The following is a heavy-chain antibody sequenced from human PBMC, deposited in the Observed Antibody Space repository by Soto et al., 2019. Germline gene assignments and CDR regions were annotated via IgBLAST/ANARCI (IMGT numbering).Heavy chain of an antibody. J-gene: IGHJ3*02. CDR3: AGDARAVAGNFGEGLDAFDI. V-gene: IGHV1-69*13. D-gene: IGHD6-19*01. CDR2: IIPIFGTA. CDR1: VGTFSSYA. Sequence: SSVKVSCKASVGTFSSYAISWLRLAPGQGLEWMGGIIPIFGTANYAQKFQGRVTITADESTSTAYMELSSLRSEDTAVYYCAGDARAVAGNFGEGLDAFDIWGQGTMVTVSS.